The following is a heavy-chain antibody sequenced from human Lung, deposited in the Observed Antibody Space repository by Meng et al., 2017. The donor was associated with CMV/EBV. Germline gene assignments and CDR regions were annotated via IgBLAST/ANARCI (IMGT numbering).Heavy chain of an antibody. CDR2: INWSGDRA. D-gene: IGHD3-16*01. V-gene: IGHV3-9*01. Sequence: SCAASGFTFDDYAIHWVRQPPGKGLEWVSGINWSGDRAVYADSVKGRFIVSRDNAKNSLFLQMNTLRAEDTALYYCAKDISPTPVMSDGMDVWGQGTXVTVSS. CDR1: GFTFDDYA. J-gene: IGHJ6*02. CDR3: AKDISPTPVMSDGMDV.